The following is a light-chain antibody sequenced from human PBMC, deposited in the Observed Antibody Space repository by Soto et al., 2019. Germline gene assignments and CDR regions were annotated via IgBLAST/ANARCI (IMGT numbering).Light chain of an antibody. J-gene: IGKJ2*01. CDR1: EDVSRW. CDR2: GAT. CDR3: KQANVFPRS. V-gene: IGKV1D-12*01. Sequence: DIQMTQSPSYVYASVGDTVTFTCRASEDVSRWLGWYQQKPGRAPSLLIFGATSLQDGVPSRFSATESGTHFTLTINGVQPDDFTTYFCKQANVFPRSFGQGTKLDFK.